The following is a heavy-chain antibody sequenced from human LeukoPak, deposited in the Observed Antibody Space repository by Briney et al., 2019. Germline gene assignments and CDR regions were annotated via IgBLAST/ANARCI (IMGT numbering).Heavy chain of an antibody. J-gene: IGHJ3*02. V-gene: IGHV4-61*01. CDR3: ARWRNELRNELWAYVFDI. CDR1: GVSVSSDSYY. CDR2: VHYSGST. D-gene: IGHD3-16*01. Sequence: SETLSLTCTVSGVSVSSDSYYWSWIRQPPGKGLEWVGCVHYSGSTNYSPSVKSRVTISVDKSKNQFSLKLSSVTAADTAVYYCARWRNELRNELWAYVFDIWGQGTMVTVSS.